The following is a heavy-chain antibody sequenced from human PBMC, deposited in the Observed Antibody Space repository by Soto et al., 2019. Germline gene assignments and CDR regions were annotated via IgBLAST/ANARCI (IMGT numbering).Heavy chain of an antibody. Sequence: GGSLRLSCAASGFTFSSYSMNWVRQAPGKGLEWVSSISSSSSYIYYADSVKGRFTISRDNAKNSLYLQVNSLRAEDTAVYYCAGDSIATVTTAFDIWGQGTMVTVSS. D-gene: IGHD4-17*01. J-gene: IGHJ3*02. CDR3: AGDSIATVTTAFDI. V-gene: IGHV3-21*01. CDR2: ISSSSSYI. CDR1: GFTFSSYS.